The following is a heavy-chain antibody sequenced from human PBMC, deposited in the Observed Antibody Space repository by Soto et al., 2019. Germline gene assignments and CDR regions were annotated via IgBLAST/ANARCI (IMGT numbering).Heavy chain of an antibody. CDR1: GDSVTSHY. CDR2: MHYTGFS. CDR3: ARHGDYDTSAYYYGLSLDY. Sequence: SETLSLTCSFSGDSVTSHYSTWIRQSPEKGLEWIGYMHYTGFSHYNPSLKSRLTISVDRSKNQFTLQLTSVTVADTAVYYCARHGDYDTSAYYYGLSLDYWGQGTLVTVSS. J-gene: IGHJ4*01. V-gene: IGHV4-59*02. D-gene: IGHD3-22*01.